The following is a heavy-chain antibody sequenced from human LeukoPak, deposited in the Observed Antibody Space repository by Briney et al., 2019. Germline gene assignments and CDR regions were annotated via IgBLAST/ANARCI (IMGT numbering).Heavy chain of an antibody. D-gene: IGHD3-10*01. CDR1: GFTFSSYW. J-gene: IGHJ5*02. CDR3: ARRLGLGFGEYSNNWFDP. Sequence: GGSLRLSCAASGFTFSSYWMSWVRQAPGKGLEWVANIKHDGSEKYYVDSVKGRFTISRDNAKNSLYLQMHSLRAEDTAVYYCARRLGLGFGEYSNNWFDPWGQGTLVTVSS. V-gene: IGHV3-7*01. CDR2: IKHDGSEK.